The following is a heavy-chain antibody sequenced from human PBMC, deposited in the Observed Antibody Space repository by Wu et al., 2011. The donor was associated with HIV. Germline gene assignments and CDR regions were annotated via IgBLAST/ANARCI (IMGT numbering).Heavy chain of an antibody. V-gene: IGHV1-69*11. CDR3: ARAYDLWSGSGYYYYMDV. CDR2: VIPILGTT. J-gene: IGHJ6*03. D-gene: IGHD3-3*01. CDR1: GGTFSTYA. Sequence: QVQLVQSGAEVKKPGSSVKVSCKASGGTFSTYAFSWVRQAPGQGPEWMGRVIPILGTTNYAQKFQGRVTITADESTSTTYLELSSLRSEDTAVYYCARAYDLWSGSGYYYYMDVWGKGTTVSVS.